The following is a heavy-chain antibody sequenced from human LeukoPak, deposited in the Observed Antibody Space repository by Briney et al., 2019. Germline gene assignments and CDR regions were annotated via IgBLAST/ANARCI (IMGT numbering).Heavy chain of an antibody. CDR1: GFTFSSYS. J-gene: IGHJ3*02. CDR3: ARDSVAGSQDAFDI. V-gene: IGHV3-21*01. Sequence: GGPLRLSCAASGFTFSSYSMNWVRQAPGKGLEWVSSISSSSSYIYYADSVKGRFTISRDNAKNSLYLQMNSLRAEDTAVYYCARDSVAGSQDAFDIWGQGTMVTVSS. D-gene: IGHD6-19*01. CDR2: ISSSSSYI.